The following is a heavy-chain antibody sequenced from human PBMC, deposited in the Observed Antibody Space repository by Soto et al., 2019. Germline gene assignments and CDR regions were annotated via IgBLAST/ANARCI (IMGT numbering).Heavy chain of an antibody. Sequence: SETLSLTCTVSGGSISGHFWSWIRQPPGKGLEWIGDISYSGSTYYHPSLKSRVTISLDTSKNQFSLQLSSVTAADTAMYYCARTSEYFSRIFGSWGQGTLVTVSS. J-gene: IGHJ4*02. V-gene: IGHV4-59*11. D-gene: IGHD2-2*01. CDR3: ARTSEYFSRIFGS. CDR1: GGSISGHF. CDR2: ISYSGST.